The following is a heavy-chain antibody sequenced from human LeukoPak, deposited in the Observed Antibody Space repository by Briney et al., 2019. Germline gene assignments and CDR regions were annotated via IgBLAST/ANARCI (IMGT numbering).Heavy chain of an antibody. Sequence: PGGSLRLSCAASGFTFSAYWMTWVRQAPGKGLEWVANIKQDGSEKYYVDSVKGRFTISRDNAKNSLYLQMNSLRVEDTAVYYYARDGGRFGDYEYWGQGTLVTVSS. CDR1: GFTFSAYW. V-gene: IGHV3-7*01. CDR3: ARDGGRFGDYEY. D-gene: IGHD3-10*01. CDR2: IKQDGSEK. J-gene: IGHJ4*02.